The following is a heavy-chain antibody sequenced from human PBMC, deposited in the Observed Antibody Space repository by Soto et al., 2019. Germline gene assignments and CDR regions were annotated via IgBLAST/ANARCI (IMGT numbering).Heavy chain of an antibody. D-gene: IGHD1-26*01. V-gene: IGHV3-15*01. CDR3: TTEEVVGATVDY. CDR2: IKSKTDGGTT. J-gene: IGHJ4*02. Sequence: GGSLRLSCAASGFTFINAWMSWVRQAPGKGLEWVGRIKSKTDGGTTDYAAPVKGRFTISRDDSKNTLYLQMNSLKTEDTAVYYCTTEEVVGATVDYWGQGTLVTVSS. CDR1: GFTFINAW.